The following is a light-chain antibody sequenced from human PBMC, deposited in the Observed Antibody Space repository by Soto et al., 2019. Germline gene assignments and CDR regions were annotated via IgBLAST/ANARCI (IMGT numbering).Light chain of an antibody. CDR2: ATS. Sequence: EIVLTQSPGTLSLSPGERATLSCRASQSINTRYSAWYQQKPGQPPRLLIYATSSRAPGIPDRFSGSGSGTDFTLTISRLEPEDFAVYYCQQYNNWPLTFGGGTKVEIK. CDR3: QQYNNWPLT. J-gene: IGKJ4*01. V-gene: IGKV3-20*01. CDR1: QSINTRY.